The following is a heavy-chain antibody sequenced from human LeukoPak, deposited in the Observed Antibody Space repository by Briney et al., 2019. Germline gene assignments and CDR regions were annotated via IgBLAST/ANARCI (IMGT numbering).Heavy chain of an antibody. CDR1: GYTFTAYY. CDR2: MNPNSGAT. V-gene: IGHV1-2*02. CDR3: ARDRSSSSGVNAFDI. J-gene: IGHJ3*02. Sequence: GASVEVSCKASGYTFTAYYIHWVRQAPGQGLEWMGWMNPNSGATNYAQEFQGRVTMNRDTSISTAYMELSRLTSDDTAVYYCARDRSSSSGVNAFDIWGQGTMVTVSS. D-gene: IGHD6-13*01.